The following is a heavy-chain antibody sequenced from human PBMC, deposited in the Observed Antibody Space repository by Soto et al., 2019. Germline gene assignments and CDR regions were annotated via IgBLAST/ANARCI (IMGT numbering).Heavy chain of an antibody. CDR1: GGTFSSYA. Sequence: ASVKVSCKASGGTFSSYAISWVRQAPGQGLEWMGGIIPIFGTANYAQKFQGRVTITADESTSTAYMELSSLRSEDTAVYYCGRGFVGYDSSGYYYDYWGQGTLVTVSS. J-gene: IGHJ4*02. V-gene: IGHV1-69*13. CDR3: GRGFVGYDSSGYYYDY. CDR2: IIPIFGTA. D-gene: IGHD3-22*01.